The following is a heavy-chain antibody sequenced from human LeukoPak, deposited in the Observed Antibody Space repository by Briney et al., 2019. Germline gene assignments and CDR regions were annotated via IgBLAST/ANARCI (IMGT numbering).Heavy chain of an antibody. D-gene: IGHD3-22*01. CDR3: ARQAYASSFDAFDI. CDR1: GYNFATDY. J-gene: IGHJ3*02. Sequence: GESLMISCKGSGYNFATDYIGWVRQMPGKGLEWMGIIYPGDSETNYSPSFKGQVTFSVDKSITTAYLQWSSLKASDTAMYYCARQAYASSFDAFDIWGQGTMVTASS. V-gene: IGHV5-51*01. CDR2: IYPGDSET.